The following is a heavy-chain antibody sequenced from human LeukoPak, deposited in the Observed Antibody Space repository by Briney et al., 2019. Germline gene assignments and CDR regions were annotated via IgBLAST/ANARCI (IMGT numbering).Heavy chain of an antibody. Sequence: GGSPRLSCAASGFTFSSYGMHWVRQAPGKGLEWVAVIWYDGSNKYYADSVKGRFTISRDNSKNTLYLQMNSLRAEDTAVYYCAKGSHSSSWDDDAEYFQHWGQGTLVTVSS. D-gene: IGHD6-13*01. CDR1: GFTFSSYG. CDR2: IWYDGSNK. J-gene: IGHJ1*01. CDR3: AKGSHSSSWDDDAEYFQH. V-gene: IGHV3-33*06.